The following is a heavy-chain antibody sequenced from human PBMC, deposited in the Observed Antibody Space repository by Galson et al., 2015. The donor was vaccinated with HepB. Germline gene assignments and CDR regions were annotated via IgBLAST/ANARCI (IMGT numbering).Heavy chain of an antibody. J-gene: IGHJ4*02. CDR2: ISAYNGNT. CDR3: QRSSSPYYYGSGPPDY. V-gene: IGHV1-18*01. CDR1: GYTFTSYG. D-gene: IGHD3-10*01. Sequence: SVKVSCKASGYTFTSYGISWVRQAPGQGLEWMGWISAYNGNTNYAQKLQGRVTMTTDTSTSTAYMELRSLRSDDTAVYYCQRSSSPYYYGSGPPDYWGQGTLFTVSS.